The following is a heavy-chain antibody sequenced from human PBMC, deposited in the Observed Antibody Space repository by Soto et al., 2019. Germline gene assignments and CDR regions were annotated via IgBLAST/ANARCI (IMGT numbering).Heavy chain of an antibody. CDR2: ISDSGGST. D-gene: IGHD1-26*01. J-gene: IGHJ4*02. V-gene: IGHV3-23*01. CDR3: AKLTSWSYKAFDY. CDR1: RFTFSSYA. Sequence: EVHLLESGGGLVQPGGSLRLSCAASRFTFSSYAMSWVRQAPGKGLEWVSDISDSGGSTDYADSVKGRFTISRDNSKNTLFMQMNSLRAEDTALYYCAKLTSWSYKAFDYWGRGTLVTVSS.